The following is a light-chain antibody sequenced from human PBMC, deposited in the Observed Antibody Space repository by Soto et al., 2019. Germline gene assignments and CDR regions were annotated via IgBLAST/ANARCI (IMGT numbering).Light chain of an antibody. V-gene: IGKV3-20*01. CDR2: GAS. CDR1: QSVSSSY. CDR3: QQYGSSPRT. Sequence: VLSLSPGTVSLSTGERATLSCRASQSVSSSYLAWYQQKPGQAPRLLIYGASTRATGIPDRFSGSGSGTDFTLTISRLEPEDFAVYYCQQYGSSPRTFGQGTKVDI. J-gene: IGKJ1*01.